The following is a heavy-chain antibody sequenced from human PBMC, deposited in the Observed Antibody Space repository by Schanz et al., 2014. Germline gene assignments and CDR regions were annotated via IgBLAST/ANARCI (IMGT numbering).Heavy chain of an antibody. CDR3: ARRVPYSFGLDV. CDR2: ISASGDST. J-gene: IGHJ6*02. CDR1: GFTFSSNA. Sequence: EVQLLESGGGLVQPGGSLRLSCAASGFTFSSNAMCWVRQAPGRGLEWVSFISASGDSTSYADSVKGRFTISRDNSKNTLYLQMNSLRDEDTAMYYCARRVPYSFGLDVWGQGATVTVSS. V-gene: IGHV3-23*01. D-gene: IGHD1-1*01.